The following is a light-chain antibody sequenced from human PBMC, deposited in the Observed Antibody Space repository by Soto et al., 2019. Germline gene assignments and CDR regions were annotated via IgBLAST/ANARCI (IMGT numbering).Light chain of an antibody. CDR2: DVS. CDR1: EDVGNS. Sequence: DIVLTQSPAILSLSPGERATLSCRASEDVGNSLAWYQQRPGKSPRLLIYDVSNRATGIPSRFSGSGSGADFTLTISSLEPDDFAFYYCQQRYNWPRTFGQGTKVDI. V-gene: IGKV3-11*01. J-gene: IGKJ1*01. CDR3: QQRYNWPRT.